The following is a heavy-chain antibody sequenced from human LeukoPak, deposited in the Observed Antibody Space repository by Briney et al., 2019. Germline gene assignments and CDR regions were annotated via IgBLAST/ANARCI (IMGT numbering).Heavy chain of an antibody. CDR1: GGSISSYY. J-gene: IGHJ4*02. CDR2: IYYSGST. V-gene: IGHV4-59*01. Sequence: SETLSLTGTVSGGSISSYYWSWIRQPPGKGLEWIGYIYYSGSTNYNPSLKSRVTISVDTSKNQFSLKLSSVTAADTAVYYCARAITFGGVINFDYWGRGTLVTVSS. CDR3: ARAITFGGVINFDY. D-gene: IGHD3-16*02.